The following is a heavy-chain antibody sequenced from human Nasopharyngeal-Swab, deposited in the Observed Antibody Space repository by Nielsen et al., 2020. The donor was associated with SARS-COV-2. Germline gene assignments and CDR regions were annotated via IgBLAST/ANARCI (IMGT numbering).Heavy chain of an antibody. D-gene: IGHD3-3*01. J-gene: IGHJ6*03. V-gene: IGHV4-61*02. CDR2: IYTSGST. Sequence: WIRQPPGKGLEWTGRIYTSGSTNYNPSLKSRVTISVDTSKNQFSLKLSSVTAADTAVYYCARASYDFWSGYYLADYMDVWGKGTTVTVS. CDR3: ARASYDFWSGYYLADYMDV.